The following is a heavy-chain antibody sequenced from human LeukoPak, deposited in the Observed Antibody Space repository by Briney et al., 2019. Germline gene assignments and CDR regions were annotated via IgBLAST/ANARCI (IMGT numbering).Heavy chain of an antibody. V-gene: IGHV4-59*08. CDR3: ARRGSGSYYHNWFDP. D-gene: IGHD3-10*01. CDR2: IYYSGST. CDR1: GGSISSYY. Sequence: SETLSLTCTVSGGSISSYYWSWIRQPPGKGLEWIGYIYYSGSTNYNPSLKSRVTISVDTSKNQFSLKLSSVTAADTAVYYCARRGSGSYYHNWFDPWGQGTLVTVSS. J-gene: IGHJ5*02.